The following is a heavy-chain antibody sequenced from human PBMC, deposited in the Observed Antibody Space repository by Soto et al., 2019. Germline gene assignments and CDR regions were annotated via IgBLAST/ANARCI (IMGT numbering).Heavy chain of an antibody. Sequence: GSLRLSCAASGFTFSSYAMSWVRQPPGKGLEWIGSIYYSGSTYYNPSLKSRVTISVDTSKNQFSLKLSSVTAADTAVYYCARHITDFWSGYYPWFDPWGQGTLVTVSS. D-gene: IGHD3-3*01. V-gene: IGHV4-39*01. CDR2: IYYSGST. J-gene: IGHJ5*02. CDR1: GFTFSSYA. CDR3: ARHITDFWSGYYPWFDP.